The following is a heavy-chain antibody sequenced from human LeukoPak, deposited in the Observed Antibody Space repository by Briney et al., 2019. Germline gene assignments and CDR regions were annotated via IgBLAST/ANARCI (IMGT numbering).Heavy chain of an antibody. Sequence: ASVKVSCKASGYTFTSYGISWVRQAPGQGLEWMGWISAYNGNTNYAQKLPGRVTMTTDTSTSTAYMELRSLRSDDTAVYYCARDTVGYSSSWYGPWGQGTLVTVSS. CDR3: ARDTVGYSSSWYGP. CDR1: GYTFTSYG. J-gene: IGHJ5*02. CDR2: ISAYNGNT. D-gene: IGHD6-13*01. V-gene: IGHV1-18*04.